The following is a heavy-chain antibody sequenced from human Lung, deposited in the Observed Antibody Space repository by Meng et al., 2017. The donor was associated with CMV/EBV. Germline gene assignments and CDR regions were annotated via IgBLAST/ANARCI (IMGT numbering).Heavy chain of an antibody. Sequence: RQQEWRAHGIAKPSQTLSLTVVFLGCTSSSGGYSCSWIRQHPGKRLEWIGYVHSSGRTYYNPSLRSRLTISVDTSKNQFSLKLSSVTAADTAVYYCARASYGSGSPLGESWFDPWGQGTLVTVSS. CDR1: GCTSSSGGYS. J-gene: IGHJ5*02. V-gene: IGHV4-31*11. D-gene: IGHD3-10*01. CDR2: VHSSGRT. CDR3: ARASYGSGSPLGESWFDP.